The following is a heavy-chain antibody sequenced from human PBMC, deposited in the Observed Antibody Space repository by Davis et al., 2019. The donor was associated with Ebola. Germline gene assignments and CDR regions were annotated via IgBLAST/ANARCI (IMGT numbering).Heavy chain of an antibody. J-gene: IGHJ6*02. Sequence: GESLKISCAASGFTFISYWMNWVRQAPGKGLEWVANIKQDGSEKYYVDSVKGRFTISRDNSKNTLYLQMNSLRAEDTAVYYCARVNTDIVVVVAAMDVWGQGTTVTVSS. CDR1: GFTFISYW. CDR2: IKQDGSEK. CDR3: ARVNTDIVVVVAAMDV. D-gene: IGHD2-15*01. V-gene: IGHV3-7*01.